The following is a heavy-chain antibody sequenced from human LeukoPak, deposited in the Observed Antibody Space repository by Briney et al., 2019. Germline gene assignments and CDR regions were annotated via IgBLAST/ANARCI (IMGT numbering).Heavy chain of an antibody. Sequence: SETLSLTCAVYGGSFSGYYWSWIRQPPGKGLEWIGEINHSGSTNYNPSLKSRVTISVDTSKNQFSLKLSSVTAADTAVYYCARAHAYCGGDCYRNYYYYMDVWGKGTTVTVSS. CDR3: ARAHAYCGGDCYRNYYYYMDV. J-gene: IGHJ6*03. D-gene: IGHD2-21*02. V-gene: IGHV4-34*01. CDR1: GGSFSGYY. CDR2: INHSGST.